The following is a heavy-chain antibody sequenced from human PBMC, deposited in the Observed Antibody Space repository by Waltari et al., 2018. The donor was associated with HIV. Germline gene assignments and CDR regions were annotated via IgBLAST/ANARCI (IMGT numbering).Heavy chain of an antibody. V-gene: IGHV1-2*02. J-gene: IGHJ3*02. CDR3: AREAYSSGWYSAFDI. Sequence: QVQLVQSGAEVKKPGASVKVSCKASGYTFTGYYMHWVRQAPGQGLEWIGWINPNRGGTNNAQKVKGRVTMTRDTSTSPAYMELSRLRSDDTAVYYGAREAYSSGWYSAFDIWGQGTMVTVSS. D-gene: IGHD6-19*01. CDR2: INPNRGGT. CDR1: GYTFTGYY.